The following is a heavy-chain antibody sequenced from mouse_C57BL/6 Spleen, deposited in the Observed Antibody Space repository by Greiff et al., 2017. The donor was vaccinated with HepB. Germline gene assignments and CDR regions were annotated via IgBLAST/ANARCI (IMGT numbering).Heavy chain of an antibody. CDR2: IYPGDGDT. D-gene: IGHD2-5*01. V-gene: IGHV1-82*01. Sequence: VQLQQSGPELVKPGASVKISCKASGYAFSSSWMNWVKQRPGKGLEWIGRIYPGDGDTNYNGKFKGKATLTADKSSSTAYMQLSSLTSGDSAVYFCARDKAYYSNYGYAMDYWGQGTSVTVSA. CDR1: GYAFSSSW. CDR3: ARDKAYYSNYGYAMDY. J-gene: IGHJ4*01.